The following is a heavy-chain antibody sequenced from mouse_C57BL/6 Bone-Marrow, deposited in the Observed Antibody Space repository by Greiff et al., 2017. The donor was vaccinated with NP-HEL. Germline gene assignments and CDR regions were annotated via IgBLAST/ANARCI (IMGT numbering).Heavy chain of an antibody. D-gene: IGHD2-5*01. CDR2: INPNNGGT. V-gene: IGHV1-22*01. J-gene: IGHJ2*01. CDR1: GYTFTDYN. Sequence: VQLQQSGPELVKPGASVKMSCKASGYTFTDYNMHWVKQSHGKSLEWIGYINPNNGGTSYNQKFKGKATLTVNKSSSTAYMELRSLTSEDSAVYYCASCTYCSTTEDYWGQGTTLTVSS. CDR3: ASCTYCSTTEDY.